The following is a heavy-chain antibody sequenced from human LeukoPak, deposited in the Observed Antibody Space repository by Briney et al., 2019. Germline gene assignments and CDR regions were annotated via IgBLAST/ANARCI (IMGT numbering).Heavy chain of an antibody. Sequence: ASVKVSRKASGYTFTGYYMHWVRQAPGQGLEWMGRINPNSGGTNYAQKFQGRVTMTRDTSISTAYMELSRLRSDDTAVYYCARAYMTTVTTFDYWGQGTLVTVSS. CDR2: INPNSGGT. CDR3: ARAYMTTVTTFDY. D-gene: IGHD4-17*01. CDR1: GYTFTGYY. V-gene: IGHV1-2*06. J-gene: IGHJ4*02.